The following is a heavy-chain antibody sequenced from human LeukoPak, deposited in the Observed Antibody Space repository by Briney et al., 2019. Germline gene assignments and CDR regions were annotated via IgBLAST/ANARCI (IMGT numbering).Heavy chain of an antibody. CDR2: INHSGST. Sequence: GSLRLSCAASGFTFSSYWMGWVRQPPGKGLEWIGEINHSGSTNYNPSLKSRVTISVDTSKNQFSLKLSSVTAADTAVYYCARGSSGWYYYFDYWGQGTLVTVSS. CDR1: GFTFSSYW. J-gene: IGHJ4*02. CDR3: ARGSSGWYYYFDY. V-gene: IGHV4-34*01. D-gene: IGHD6-19*01.